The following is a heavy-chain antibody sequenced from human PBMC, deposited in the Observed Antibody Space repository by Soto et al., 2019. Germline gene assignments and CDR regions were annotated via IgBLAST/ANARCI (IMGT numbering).Heavy chain of an antibody. J-gene: IGHJ6*03. CDR3: ARDPLEDYYYYYYMDV. V-gene: IGHV1-18*01. CDR1: GYTFTSYG. Sequence: ASVKVSCKASGYTFTSYGISWVRQAPGQGLEWMGWISAYNGNTNYAQKLQGRVTMTTDTSTSTAYMELRSLRSDDTAVYYCARDPLEDYYYYYYMDVWGKGTTVTVSS. CDR2: ISAYNGNT.